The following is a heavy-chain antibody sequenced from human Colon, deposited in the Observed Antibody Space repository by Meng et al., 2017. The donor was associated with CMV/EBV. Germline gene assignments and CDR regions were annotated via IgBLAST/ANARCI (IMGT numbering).Heavy chain of an antibody. V-gene: IGHV3-20*04. CDR3: VRDSGNGGACDY. CDR2: INWNGKTS. CDR1: GFTFDDYG. J-gene: IGHJ4*02. Sequence: GESLKISCAASGFTFDDYGMTWVRQAPGKGLEWVSTINWNGKTSGHADSVQGRFTISRDNAKNSLYLQMNSLRAEDTAVYYCVRDSGNGGACDYWGQGTLVTVSS. D-gene: IGHD4-23*01.